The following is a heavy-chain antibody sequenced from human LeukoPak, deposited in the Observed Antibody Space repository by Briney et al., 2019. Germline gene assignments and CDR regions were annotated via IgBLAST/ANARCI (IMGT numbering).Heavy chain of an antibody. CDR3: TRGSSGRRDN. J-gene: IGHJ4*02. CDR2: VNPNSGNT. D-gene: IGHD6-19*01. V-gene: IGHV1-8*01. Sequence: ASVKVSCKTSGYTFTSCDINWVRQATGQGLEWMGWVNPNSGNTGYGQSFQGRITMTRDISIGTAYMELSNLTSEDTAIYYCTRGSSGRRDNWGQGTLVTVSA. CDR1: GYTFTSCD.